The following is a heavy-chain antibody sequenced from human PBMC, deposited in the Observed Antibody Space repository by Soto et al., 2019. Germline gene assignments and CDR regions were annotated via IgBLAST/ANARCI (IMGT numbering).Heavy chain of an antibody. CDR1: GFTFSSYA. Sequence: GGSLRLSCAASGFTFSSYAMSWVRQAPGKGLEWVSAISGSGGSTYYADSVKGRFTISRDNSKNTLYLQMNSLRAEDTAVYYCAKDSDYGEVSPDGDYWGQGTLVTVSS. D-gene: IGHD4-17*01. V-gene: IGHV3-23*01. CDR3: AKDSDYGEVSPDGDY. CDR2: ISGSGGST. J-gene: IGHJ4*02.